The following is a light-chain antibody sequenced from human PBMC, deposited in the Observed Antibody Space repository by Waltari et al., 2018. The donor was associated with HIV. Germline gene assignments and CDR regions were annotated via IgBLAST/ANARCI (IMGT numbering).Light chain of an antibody. CDR2: KNT. CDR3: FSAADDNLRV. CDR1: ALTKYY. Sequence: SYELTQPSSVSVSPGQPARLTCPGDALTKYYSRWYQQKPGQAPVLVIYKNTERPAGIPGRFSGSRSGTTVTLTISGAQVGDEADYYCFSAADDNLRVFGGGTKLTVL. V-gene: IGLV3-27*01. J-gene: IGLJ3*02.